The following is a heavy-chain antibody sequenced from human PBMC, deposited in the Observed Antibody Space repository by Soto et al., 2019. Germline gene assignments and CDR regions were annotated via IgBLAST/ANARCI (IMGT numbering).Heavy chain of an antibody. V-gene: IGHV1-18*04. J-gene: IGHJ4*02. Sequence: GASVKVSCKASGYTFTSYGISWVRQAPGQGLEWMGWISAYNGNTNYAQKLQGRVTMTTDTSTSTAYMELRSLRSDDTAVYYCARDLEEQQLVHGSFDYWGQGTLVTVSS. CDR3: ARDLEEQQLVHGSFDY. CDR1: GYTFTSYG. D-gene: IGHD6-13*01. CDR2: ISAYNGNT.